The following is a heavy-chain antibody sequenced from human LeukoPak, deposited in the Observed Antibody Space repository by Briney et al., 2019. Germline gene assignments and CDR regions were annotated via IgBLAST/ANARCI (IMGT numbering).Heavy chain of an antibody. V-gene: IGHV3-21*01. CDR2: ISSSSSYI. D-gene: IGHD5-18*01. CDR1: GFTFSSYS. J-gene: IGHJ4*02. Sequence: GGSLRLSCAASGFTFSSYSMNWVRQAPGKGLEWVSSISSSSSYIYYADSVKGRFTISRDNAKNSLYLQMNSLRAEDTAVYYCARDGQLWLPFDYWGQGTLVTVSS. CDR3: ARDGQLWLPFDY.